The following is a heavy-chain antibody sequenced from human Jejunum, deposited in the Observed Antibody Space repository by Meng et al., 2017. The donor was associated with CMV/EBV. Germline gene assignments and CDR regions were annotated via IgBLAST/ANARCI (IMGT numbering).Heavy chain of an antibody. J-gene: IGHJ2*01. CDR1: GFTFSSYG. CDR3: AKRGEMAAGYDWYFDL. Sequence: SGFTFSSYGMHWVRQAPGKGLEWVAMIWYDGTNKYYADSVKGRFTISRDNSRNTLYLQMNSPRVEDTAVYYCAKRGEMAAGYDWYFDLWGRGNLVTVSS. V-gene: IGHV3-33*06. D-gene: IGHD5-24*01. CDR2: IWYDGTNK.